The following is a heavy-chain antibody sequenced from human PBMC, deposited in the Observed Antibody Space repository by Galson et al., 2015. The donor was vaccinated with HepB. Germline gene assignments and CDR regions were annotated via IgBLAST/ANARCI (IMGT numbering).Heavy chain of an antibody. J-gene: IGHJ4*02. CDR2: ISSASSYT. V-gene: IGHV3-11*06. CDR1: GFTFSDYY. CDR3: ARPPSYCSSRTCHDY. D-gene: IGHD2-2*01. Sequence: SLRLSCAASGFTFSDYYMSWIRQAPGKGLEWVSYISSASSYTNYADSVKGRFTISRDNAKKSLYLQMNSLRAEDTAVYYCARPPSYCSSRTCHDYWGQGTLVTVSS.